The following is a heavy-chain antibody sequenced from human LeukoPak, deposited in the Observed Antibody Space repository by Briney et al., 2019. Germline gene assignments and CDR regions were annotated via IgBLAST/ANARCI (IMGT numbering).Heavy chain of an antibody. CDR3: AREGANAFDI. D-gene: IGHD1-26*01. V-gene: IGHV4-34*01. J-gene: IGHJ3*02. CDR1: GGSFSGYY. CDR2: INHSGST. Sequence: SETLSLTCAVYGGSFSGYYWSWIRQPPGKGLEWIGEINHSGSTNYSPSLKSRVTISVDTSKNQFSLKLSSVTAADTAVYYCAREGANAFDIWGQGTMVTVSS.